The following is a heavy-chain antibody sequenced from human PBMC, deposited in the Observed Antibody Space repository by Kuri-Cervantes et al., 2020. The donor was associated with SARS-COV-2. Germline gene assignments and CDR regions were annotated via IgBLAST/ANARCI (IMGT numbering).Heavy chain of an antibody. CDR2: INTDGSHK. D-gene: IGHD3-3*01. J-gene: IGHJ4*02. CDR1: GFTFSRYS. CDR3: ARYFGVITVDY. V-gene: IGHV3-21*01. Sequence: PGGSLRLPCAASGFTFSRYSMLWVRQAPGKGLEWVSSINTDGSHKNYADSVKGRFTISRDSAKSSLYLQMNSLRVEDTAVYYCARYFGVITVDYWGRGTLVTVSS.